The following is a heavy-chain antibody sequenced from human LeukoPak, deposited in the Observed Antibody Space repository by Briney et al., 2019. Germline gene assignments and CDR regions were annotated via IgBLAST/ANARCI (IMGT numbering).Heavy chain of an antibody. CDR3: ARAYYGSGGSLTHTDLDY. D-gene: IGHD3-10*01. Sequence: GASVKVSCKASGYTFTNYGISWVRQAPGQGLEGMGWISAYNGNTNYAQKLQDRVTMTTDTSTSTAYMELRSLRSDDTAVYYCARAYYGSGGSLTHTDLDYWGQGTLVTVSS. CDR2: ISAYNGNT. V-gene: IGHV1-18*04. CDR1: GYTFTNYG. J-gene: IGHJ4*02.